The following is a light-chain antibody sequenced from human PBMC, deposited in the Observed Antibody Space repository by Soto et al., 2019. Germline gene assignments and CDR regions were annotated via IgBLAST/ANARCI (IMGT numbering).Light chain of an antibody. CDR1: QSISSW. CDR3: QQYKSYSGT. CDR2: DAS. Sequence: DIQMTQSPSTLSASVGDRVTITSRASQSISSWLAWYQQKPGKAPKLLIYDASSLESGVPSRFSGSGSGTEFTLTICCLQPDDFATYYCQQYKSYSGTFGQGTEVEIK. V-gene: IGKV1-5*01. J-gene: IGKJ1*01.